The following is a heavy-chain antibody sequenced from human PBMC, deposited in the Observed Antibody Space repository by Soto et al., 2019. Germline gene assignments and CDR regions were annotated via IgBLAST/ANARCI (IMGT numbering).Heavy chain of an antibody. Sequence: QVQLQESGPGLVKPSQTLSLTCTVSGGSISSSGYYWSWIRQHPGKGLEWIGYIYYSGSTYYNPSLKSRVTISVDTSKNQFSLKLSSVTAADTAVYYCAREVYCSSTSCANWFDPWGQGTLVTVSS. CDR3: AREVYCSSTSCANWFDP. CDR1: GGSISSSGYY. D-gene: IGHD2-2*01. J-gene: IGHJ5*02. CDR2: IYYSGST. V-gene: IGHV4-31*03.